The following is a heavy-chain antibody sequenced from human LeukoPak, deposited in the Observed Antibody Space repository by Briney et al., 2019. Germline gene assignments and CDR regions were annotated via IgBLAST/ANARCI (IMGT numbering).Heavy chain of an antibody. J-gene: IGHJ4*02. Sequence: GGSLRLSCVASGFTVSRNYMTWVRQPPGKGLEWVSVIYSGGTIYYADSVKGRFTISRDNSKSTLFLQMNSLRAEDTAVYYCARGAWTAYYFDCWGQGTLVTVSS. D-gene: IGHD3/OR15-3a*01. CDR3: ARGAWTAYYFDC. V-gene: IGHV3-53*01. CDR1: GFTVSRNY. CDR2: IYSGGTI.